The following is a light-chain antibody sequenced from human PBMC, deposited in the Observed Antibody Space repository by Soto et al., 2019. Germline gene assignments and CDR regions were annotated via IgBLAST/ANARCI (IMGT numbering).Light chain of an antibody. V-gene: IGLV2-14*01. J-gene: IGLJ2*01. CDR3: SSYTSKSSLR. Sequence: QSALTQPASVSGSPGQSITISCAGTMRDVGAYNLVSWYQQHPGRAPQLIIYEVRNRPSGISFRFSGSKSGNTAALTISGLQAEDDADDYCSSYTSKSSLRFGGGTKLTVL. CDR2: EVR. CDR1: MRDVGAYNL.